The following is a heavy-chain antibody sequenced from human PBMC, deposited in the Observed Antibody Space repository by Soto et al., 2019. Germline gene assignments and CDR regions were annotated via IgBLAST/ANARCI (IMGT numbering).Heavy chain of an antibody. V-gene: IGHV1-18*04. CDR2: ISAYNGNT. D-gene: IGHD3-10*01. J-gene: IGHJ6*02. CDR1: GCTFTSYG. Sequence: ASVKVSCKASGCTFTSYGISWVRQAPGQGLEWMGWISAYNGNTNYAQKLQGRVTMTTDTSTSTAYMELRSLRSDDTAVYYCASQGGSGSYYYYYGMDVWGQGTTVTVSS. CDR3: ASQGGSGSYYYYYGMDV.